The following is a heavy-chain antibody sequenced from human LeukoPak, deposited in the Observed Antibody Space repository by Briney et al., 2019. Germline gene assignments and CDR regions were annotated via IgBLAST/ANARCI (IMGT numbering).Heavy chain of an antibody. J-gene: IGHJ4*02. CDR2: IYYSGST. Sequence: PSETLSLTCTVSGGSISSYYWSWIRQPPGKGLEWIGYIYYSGSTNYNPSLKSRVTISVDTSKNQFSLKLSSVTAADTAVYYCALSKDGYHPFDYWGQGPLVTVSS. V-gene: IGHV4-59*08. CDR3: ALSKDGYHPFDY. D-gene: IGHD5-24*01. CDR1: GGSISSYY.